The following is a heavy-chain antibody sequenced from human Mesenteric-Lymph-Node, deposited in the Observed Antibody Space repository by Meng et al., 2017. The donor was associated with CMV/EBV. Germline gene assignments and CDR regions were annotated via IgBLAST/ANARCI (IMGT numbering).Heavy chain of an antibody. CDR3: ANRLRFLEHYYYYGMDV. CDR2: IIPILGIA. Sequence: SVKVSCKASGGTFISYAISWVRQAPGQGLEWMGGIIPILGIANYAQKFQGRVTITADKSTSTAYMELSSLRSEDTAVYYCANRLRFLEHYYYYGMDVWGQGTTVTVS. D-gene: IGHD3-3*01. J-gene: IGHJ6*02. CDR1: GGTFISYA. V-gene: IGHV1-69*10.